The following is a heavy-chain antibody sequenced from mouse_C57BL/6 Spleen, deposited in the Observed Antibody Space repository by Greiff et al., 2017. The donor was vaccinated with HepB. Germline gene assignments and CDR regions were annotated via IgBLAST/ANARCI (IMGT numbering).Heavy chain of an antibody. CDR3: ARDRNYGSSYVYWYFDV. J-gene: IGHJ1*03. D-gene: IGHD1-1*01. CDR1: GFSLTSYA. CDR2: IWTGGGT. Sequence: VKLLESGPGLVAPSQSLSITCTVSGFSLTSYAISWVRQPPGKGLEWLGVIWTGGGTNYNSALKSRMSISKDNTKSQVFLKMNSLQTDDTARYYCARDRNYGSSYVYWYFDVWGTGTTVTVSS. V-gene: IGHV2-9-1*01.